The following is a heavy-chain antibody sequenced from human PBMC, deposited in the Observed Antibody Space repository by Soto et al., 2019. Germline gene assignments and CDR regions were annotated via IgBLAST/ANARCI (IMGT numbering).Heavy chain of an antibody. CDR2: IYYSGST. J-gene: IGHJ4*02. Sequence: QLQLQESGPGLVKPSETLSLTCTVSGGSISSSSYYWGWIRQPPGKGLEWIGSIYYSGSTYYNPSLKSRVTISVDTSKNKFSLKLSSVTAADTAVYYCARRIWSSYSVFDYWGQGTLVTVCS. CDR3: ARRIWSSYSVFDY. D-gene: IGHD3-3*01. V-gene: IGHV4-39*01. CDR1: GGSISSSSYY.